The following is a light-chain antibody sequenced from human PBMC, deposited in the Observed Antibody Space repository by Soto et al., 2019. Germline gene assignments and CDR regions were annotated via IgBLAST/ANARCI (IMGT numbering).Light chain of an antibody. J-gene: IGKJ3*01. CDR2: DAS. CDR1: QSVSSN. Sequence: ETVMTQSPATLSVSPGERPTLSCRASQSVSSNLAWYQQKPGQAPRLLIYDASTRATGIPARFSGSGSGTEFTLTISSLQSEDFAVYYCQQCNTWPLTFGPGTKVDIK. CDR3: QQCNTWPLT. V-gene: IGKV3-15*01.